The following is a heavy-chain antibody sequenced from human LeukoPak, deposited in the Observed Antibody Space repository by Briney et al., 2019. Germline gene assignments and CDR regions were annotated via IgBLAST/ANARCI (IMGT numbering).Heavy chain of an antibody. CDR3: ARVGSYSSNSYRDF. V-gene: IGHV3-53*01. Sequence: GGSLRLSCAASGFTFSTYAMHWVRQAPGKGLEWVSVIYSGGSTYYADSVKGRFTISRDNFKNTLYLQMNSLRAEDTAVYYCARVGSYSSNSYRDFWGQGTLVTVSS. D-gene: IGHD6-13*01. CDR2: IYSGGST. J-gene: IGHJ4*02. CDR1: GFTFSTYA.